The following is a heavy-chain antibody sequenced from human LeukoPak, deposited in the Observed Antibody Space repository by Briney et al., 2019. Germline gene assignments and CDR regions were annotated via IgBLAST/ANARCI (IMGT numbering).Heavy chain of an antibody. CDR1: GGSFSGYY. V-gene: IGHV4-34*01. Sequence: SETLSLTCAVYGGSFSGYYWSWIRQPPGKGLGWIGEINHSGSTNYNPSLKSRVTISVDTSKNQFSLKLSSATAADTAVYYCAXXXXXXXXXXXXWDYYGMDVWGQGTTVTVSS. CDR2: INHSGST. CDR3: AXXXXXXXXXXXXWDYYGMDV. D-gene: IGHD3-16*01. J-gene: IGHJ6*02.